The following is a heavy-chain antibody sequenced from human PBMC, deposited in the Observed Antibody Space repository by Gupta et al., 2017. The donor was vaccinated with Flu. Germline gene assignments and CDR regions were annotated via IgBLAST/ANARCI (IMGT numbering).Heavy chain of an antibody. Sequence: QVQLQQWGAGLLEPSETLSLTCAVYGGSFSGYSGRWISQPPGKGLEWIGEIKYSGSTNYKPSTKSRVTIALDRSKKQFSLKMTSVTAAKTALYNCARQSDYYDSIVYLRGRYFDFWGRGTLVTVSS. V-gene: IGHV4-34*02. CDR1: GGSFSGYS. CDR2: IKYSGST. J-gene: IGHJ2*01. CDR3: ARQSDYYDSIVYLRGRYFDF. D-gene: IGHD3-22*01.